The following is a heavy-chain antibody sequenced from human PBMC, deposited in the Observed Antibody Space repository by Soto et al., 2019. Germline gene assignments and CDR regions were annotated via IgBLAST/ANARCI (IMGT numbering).Heavy chain of an antibody. J-gene: IGHJ5*02. CDR3: AREIAYSSSSSYWFDP. D-gene: IGHD6-6*01. V-gene: IGHV4-59*12. Sequence: ETLSLTCTVSGGAISTYYWSWIRQAPGKGLEWIGYIFYNGNTNYNPSLKSRVTMSVDTSKNQFSLKLSSVTAADTAVYYCAREIAYSSSSSYWFDPWGQGTQVTVSS. CDR1: GGAISTYY. CDR2: IFYNGNT.